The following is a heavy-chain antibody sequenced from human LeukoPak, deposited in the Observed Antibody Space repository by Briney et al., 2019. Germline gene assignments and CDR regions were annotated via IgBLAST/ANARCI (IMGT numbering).Heavy chain of an antibody. CDR3: ARDPYSGTYGDTYYYYMDV. Sequence: PGGSLRLSCAASGFSFSSYNMNWVRQTPGKGLEWVSSITSSSTYTFYADSVKGRFTISRDNARNSLYLQMNSLRAEDTAVYYCARDPYSGTYGDTYYYYMDVWGKGTTVTISS. D-gene: IGHD1-26*01. V-gene: IGHV3-21*01. J-gene: IGHJ6*03. CDR2: ITSSSTYT. CDR1: GFSFSSYN.